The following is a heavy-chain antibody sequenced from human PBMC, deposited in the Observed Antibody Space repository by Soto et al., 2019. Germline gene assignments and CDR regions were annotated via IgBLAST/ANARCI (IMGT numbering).Heavy chain of an antibody. CDR1: GGTFSSYA. Sequence: QVQLVQSGAEVKKPGSSVKVSCKASGGTFSSYAISWVRQAPGQGLEWVGGIIPIFGTANYAQKFQGRVTITADESTSTAHMERSSLRSEDTAGYYCARGVDYGGNADYWGQGTLGTGSS. CDR3: ARGVDYGGNADY. V-gene: IGHV1-69*01. CDR2: IIPIFGTA. J-gene: IGHJ4*02. D-gene: IGHD4-17*01.